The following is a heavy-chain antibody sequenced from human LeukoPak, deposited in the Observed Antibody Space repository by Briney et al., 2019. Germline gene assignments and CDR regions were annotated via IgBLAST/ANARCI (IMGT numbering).Heavy chain of an antibody. J-gene: IGHJ6*03. CDR1: AGSMSGYY. D-gene: IGHD2-8*01. V-gene: IGHV4-59*08. CDR3: SSGGWYMYR. Sequence: SETLSLTCTVSAGSMSGYYWSWTRQPPGKELEWIGYIYYRGATSYNPSVRSRLTISIHTTNSHCSLRLSAVTAADTAEYFGSSGGWYMYRWGKGTTVTAS. CDR2: IYYRGAT.